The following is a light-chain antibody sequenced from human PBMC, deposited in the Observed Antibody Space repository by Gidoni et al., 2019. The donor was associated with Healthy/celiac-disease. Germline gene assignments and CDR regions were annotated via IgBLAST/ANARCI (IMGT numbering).Light chain of an antibody. Sequence: DIQMTQSPSPLSASVGDRVTITCRASQSISSYLNWYQQKPGKAPKLLIYAASSLQSGVPSRFSGSGSGTDFTLTISSLQPEDFATYYCQQSYSTPPTFGQGTKVKSN. J-gene: IGKJ1*01. CDR1: QSISSY. CDR3: QQSYSTPPT. V-gene: IGKV1-39*01. CDR2: AAS.